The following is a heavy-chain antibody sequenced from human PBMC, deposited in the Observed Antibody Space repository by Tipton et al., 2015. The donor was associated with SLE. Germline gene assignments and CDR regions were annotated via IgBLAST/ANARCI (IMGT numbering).Heavy chain of an antibody. V-gene: IGHV4-39*07. D-gene: IGHD3-22*01. J-gene: IGHJ4*02. CDR1: GGSISSYY. CDR3: ARRSDYYGDNGYHPCFDY. CDR2: IYYSGST. Sequence: TLSLTCTVSGGSISSYYWGWIRQPPGKGLEWIGSIYYSGSTNYNPSLKSRVTISIDTSKNQFSLKLNSVTAADTAVYFCARRSDYYGDNGYHPCFDYWGQGTLVTVSS.